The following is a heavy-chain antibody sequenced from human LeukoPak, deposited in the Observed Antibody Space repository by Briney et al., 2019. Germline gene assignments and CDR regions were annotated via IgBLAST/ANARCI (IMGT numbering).Heavy chain of an antibody. CDR2: MNPNSGNT. CDR1: GYTFTSYD. V-gene: IGHV1-8*03. J-gene: IGHJ4*02. Sequence: ASVKVSCKASGYTFTSYDINWVRQATGQGLEWMGWMNPNSGNTGYAQKFQGRVTITRNTSISTAYMELSRLRSDDTAVYYCARGKSPSHWFLDYWGQGTLVTVSS. CDR3: ARGKSPSHWFLDY. D-gene: IGHD3-9*01.